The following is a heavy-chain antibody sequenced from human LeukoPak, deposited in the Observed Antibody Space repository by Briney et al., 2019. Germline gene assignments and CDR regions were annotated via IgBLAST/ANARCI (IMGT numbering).Heavy chain of an antibody. D-gene: IGHD3-22*01. V-gene: IGHV1-8*02. CDR3: ARPLSVYDSSGYYYGGNWFDP. J-gene: IGHJ5*02. CDR2: INPNSGNT. CDR1: GYTFTGYY. Sequence: ASVKVSCKASGYTFTGYYMHWVRQAPGQGLEWMGWINPNSGNTGYAQKFQGRVTMTRNTSISTAYMELSSLRSEDTAVYYCARPLSVYDSSGYYYGGNWFDPWGQGTLVTVSS.